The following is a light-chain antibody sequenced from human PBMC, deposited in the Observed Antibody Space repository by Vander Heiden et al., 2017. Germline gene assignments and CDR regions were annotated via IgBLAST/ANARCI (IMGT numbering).Light chain of an antibody. J-gene: IGKJ1*01. CDR1: QSVSSSY. CDR3: QQYGSSPRT. Sequence: EIVLTPSPATLSLSPGERATLSCRASQSVSSSYLAWYQQKPGQAPRLLIYGASSRATGIPDRFSGSGSGTDFTLTISRLEPEEFAVYYCQQYGSSPRTFGQGTKVEIK. CDR2: GAS. V-gene: IGKV3-20*01.